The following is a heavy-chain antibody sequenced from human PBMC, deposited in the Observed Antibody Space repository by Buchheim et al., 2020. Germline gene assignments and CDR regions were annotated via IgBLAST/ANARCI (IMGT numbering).Heavy chain of an antibody. CDR1: GGSIENYY. D-gene: IGHD3-10*01. Sequence: QVQLQESGPGLVKPSETLSLTCTVSGGSIENYYWSWIRQPPGKGLEWIAYISDTGSTSYNPSLKSRVTISVDTSKNQFSLKLSSVTAADTAVYYCARGGVDSWYFDLWGRGTL. CDR3: ARGGVDSWYFDL. V-gene: IGHV4-4*08. J-gene: IGHJ2*01. CDR2: ISDTGST.